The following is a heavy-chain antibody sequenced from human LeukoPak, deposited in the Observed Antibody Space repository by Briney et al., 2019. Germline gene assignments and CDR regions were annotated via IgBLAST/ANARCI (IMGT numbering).Heavy chain of an antibody. Sequence: GGSLRLSCAASGFIFSDYYMNWIRQAPGKGLEWLSFISSSGSSIYYADSVKGRFTISRDSATSTLYLQMNSLRAEDTAFYYCARAGYTSGWHSNFYYGVDVWGQGTTVTVSS. D-gene: IGHD6-19*01. CDR2: ISSSGSSI. CDR3: ARAGYTSGWHSNFYYGVDV. J-gene: IGHJ6*02. V-gene: IGHV3-11*01. CDR1: GFIFSDYY.